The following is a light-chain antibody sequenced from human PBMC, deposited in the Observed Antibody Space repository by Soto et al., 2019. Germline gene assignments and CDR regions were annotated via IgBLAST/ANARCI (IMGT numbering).Light chain of an antibody. CDR3: QQFNSFPLT. J-gene: IGKJ4*01. CDR1: QGISSA. V-gene: IGKV1-13*02. Sequence: AIQLTQSPSSLSASIGDRVTITCRASQGISSALAWYQQKPGRALKLLIYDASNLESGVPSRFSGSGSGTHFSLTISSLQPEDVAAYYCQQFNSFPLTFGGGTKVEIK. CDR2: DAS.